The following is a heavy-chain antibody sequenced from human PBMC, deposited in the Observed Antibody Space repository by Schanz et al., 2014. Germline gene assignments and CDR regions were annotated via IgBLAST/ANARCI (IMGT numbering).Heavy chain of an antibody. CDR1: GFTFGTFA. CDR3: VKDAHSSSWWGGAFDI. CDR2: IVGDVTT. V-gene: IGHV3-23*04. Sequence: EMQLVESGGGLIQPGGSLRVSCAASGFTFGTFAMSWVRQAPGKGLEWVSAIVGDVTTYYADSVKGRFTISRDNSKSTHYLQMSSLRVEDTAVYYCVKDAHSSSWWGGAFDIWGQGTMVTVSS. D-gene: IGHD6-13*01. J-gene: IGHJ3*02.